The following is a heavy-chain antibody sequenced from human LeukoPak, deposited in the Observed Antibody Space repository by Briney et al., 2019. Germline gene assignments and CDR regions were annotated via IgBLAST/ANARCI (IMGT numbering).Heavy chain of an antibody. J-gene: IGHJ4*02. V-gene: IGHV3-30*04. CDR1: GFTFSSYA. CDR2: ISYDGSNK. Sequence: GRSLRLSCAASGFTFSSYAMHWVRQAPGKGLEWVAVISYDGSNKYYADSVKGRFTISRDNAKNSLYLQMNSLRAEDTAVYYCARDRVKGAAAGSNYWGQGTLVTVSS. CDR3: ARDRVKGAAAGSNY. D-gene: IGHD6-13*01.